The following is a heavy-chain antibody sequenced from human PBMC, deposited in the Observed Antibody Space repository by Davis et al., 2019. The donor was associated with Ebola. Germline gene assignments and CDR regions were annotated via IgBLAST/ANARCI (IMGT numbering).Heavy chain of an antibody. D-gene: IGHD6-19*01. V-gene: IGHV1-69*04. Sequence: SVKVSCKASGYTFTSYGISWVRQAPGQGLEWMGRIIPILGIANYAQKFQGRVTITADKSTSTAYMELSSLRAEDTAVYYCARVRYSSGWMRPSYGMDVWGKGTTVTVSS. CDR2: IIPILGIA. CDR3: ARVRYSSGWMRPSYGMDV. J-gene: IGHJ6*04. CDR1: GYTFTSYG.